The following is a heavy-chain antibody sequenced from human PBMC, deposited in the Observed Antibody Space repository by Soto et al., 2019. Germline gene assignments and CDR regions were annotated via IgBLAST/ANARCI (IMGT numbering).Heavy chain of an antibody. D-gene: IGHD2-21*01. J-gene: IGHJ4*02. CDR1: AGTFKTYA. CDR3: AREVQVHTPAFVY. V-gene: IGHV1-69*19. Sequence: QVQLVQSGAEMEKPGSSVKVSCQSSAGTFKTYAMNWVRQAPGQGPEWMGDISPMFGAANYAPKFQGRVTITADESTGTAYMQLSSLTSEDTALYFCAREVQVHTPAFVYWGQGTLVTVSS. CDR2: ISPMFGAA.